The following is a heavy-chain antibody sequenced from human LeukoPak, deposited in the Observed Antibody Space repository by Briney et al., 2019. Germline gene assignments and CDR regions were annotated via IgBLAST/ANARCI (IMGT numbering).Heavy chain of an antibody. CDR1: GYSFTNYW. V-gene: IGHV5-51*01. Sequence: PGESLKISCEGSGYSFTNYWIGWGRQMAGKGREWMGIIYPGDSYTRYSAAFQAQVTISADTSITTAYLQWSSLEASDNAMYYCAREVVIAPSRGYAFDIWGPGTVVTVSS. CDR3: AREVVIAPSRGYAFDI. J-gene: IGHJ3*02. CDR2: IYPGDSYT. D-gene: IGHD2-15*01.